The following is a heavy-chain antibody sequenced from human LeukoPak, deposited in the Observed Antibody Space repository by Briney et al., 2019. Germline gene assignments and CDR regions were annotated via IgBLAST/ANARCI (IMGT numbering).Heavy chain of an antibody. CDR2: ISGSGGST. D-gene: IGHD3-22*01. Sequence: PGGSLRLSCAASGFTFSSYAMSWVRQAPGKGLEWVSAISGSGGSTYYADSVKGRFTISRDNSKNTLYLQMNSLGAEDTAVYYCAKDTNYYDSSGYYLNFDYWGQGTLVTVSS. CDR1: GFTFSSYA. J-gene: IGHJ4*02. CDR3: AKDTNYYDSSGYYLNFDY. V-gene: IGHV3-23*01.